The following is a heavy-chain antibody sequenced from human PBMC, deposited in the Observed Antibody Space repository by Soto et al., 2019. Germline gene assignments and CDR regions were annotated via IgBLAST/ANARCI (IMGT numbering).Heavy chain of an antibody. D-gene: IGHD3-22*01. V-gene: IGHV4-59*01. J-gene: IGHJ3*02. CDR2: VYNNGGT. CDR3: ARGYYYDTSGYYSAFDI. CDR1: GVSISSDY. Sequence: AETLSLTCTASGVSISSDYWSWIRQPPGKGLEWVGYVYNNGGTKYNPSLKSRVTISVDTSNNQFSLKLTSVTAADAAVYYCARGYYYDTSGYYSAFDIWGRGTMVTVSS.